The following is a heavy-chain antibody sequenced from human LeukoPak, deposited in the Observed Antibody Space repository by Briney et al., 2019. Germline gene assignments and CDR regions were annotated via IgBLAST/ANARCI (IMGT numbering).Heavy chain of an antibody. D-gene: IGHD6-13*01. CDR1: GYTFTSYG. Sequence: ASVKVSCKASGYTFTSYGISWVRQAPGQGLEWMGWISAYNGNTNYAQKFQGRVTMTRDTSISTAYMELSRLRSDDTAVYYCARCRPTAAGRSAQYWYFDLWGRGTLVTVSS. J-gene: IGHJ2*01. CDR3: ARCRPTAAGRSAQYWYFDL. V-gene: IGHV1-18*01. CDR2: ISAYNGNT.